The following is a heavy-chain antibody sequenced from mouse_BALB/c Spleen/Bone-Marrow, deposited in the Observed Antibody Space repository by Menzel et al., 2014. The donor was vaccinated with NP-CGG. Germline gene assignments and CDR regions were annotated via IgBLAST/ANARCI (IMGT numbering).Heavy chain of an antibody. CDR3: ARYRLGTYFDY. Sequence: EVMLVESGAELVKPGAPVKLSCTASGFNIKDTYMHWVKQRPEQGLEWIGRIDPANGNTKYDPKFQGKATITADTSSNTAYLQLSSLTSEDTAVYYCARYRLGTYFDYWGQGTTLTVSS. CDR1: GFNIKDTY. CDR2: IDPANGNT. D-gene: IGHD1-2*01. V-gene: IGHV14-3*02. J-gene: IGHJ2*01.